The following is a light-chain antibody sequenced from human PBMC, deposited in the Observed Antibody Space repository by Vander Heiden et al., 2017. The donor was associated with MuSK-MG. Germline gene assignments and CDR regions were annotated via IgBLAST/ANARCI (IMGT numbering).Light chain of an antibody. CDR3: ARYMGSGIWV. V-gene: IGLV8-61*01. J-gene: IGLJ3*02. CDR1: SGPVPPRHS. Sequence: TVVPQERSLAVSAGGAVALTCGLSSGPVPPRHSPSCYHQTAGQAPRTPIYETNTRSSVVPGRFAGSMLGNTAALTIKGTKADGVSDYCGARYMGSGIWVFGGGTKLTVL. CDR2: ETN.